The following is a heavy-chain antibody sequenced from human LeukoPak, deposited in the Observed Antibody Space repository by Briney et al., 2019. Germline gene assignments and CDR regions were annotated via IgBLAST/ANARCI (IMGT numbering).Heavy chain of an antibody. V-gene: IGHV1-8*01. CDR3: ARGPERSRFGSGSSWFDP. D-gene: IGHD3-10*01. CDR2: MNPNSGNT. CDR1: GYTFTSYD. Sequence: ASVKVSCKASGYTFTSYDINWVRQATGQGLERMGWMNPNSGNTGYAQKFQGRVTMTRNTSISTAYMELSSLRSEDTAVYYCARGPERSRFGSGSSWFDPWGQGTLVTVSS. J-gene: IGHJ5*02.